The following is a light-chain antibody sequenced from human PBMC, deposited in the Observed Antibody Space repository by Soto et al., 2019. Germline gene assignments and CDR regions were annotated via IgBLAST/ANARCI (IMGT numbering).Light chain of an antibody. V-gene: IGKV1-9*01. CDR1: QDIAIY. J-gene: IGKJ4*01. CDR3: LQHNSYPLT. Sequence: IQLTQSPSSLSASVGDRVTITCRASQDIAIYLAWYQQKPGEAPKLLIYAASTLHSGVPSRFSGSGSGTEFTLTISSLQPEDFATYYCLQHNSYPLTFGGGTKVDIK. CDR2: AAS.